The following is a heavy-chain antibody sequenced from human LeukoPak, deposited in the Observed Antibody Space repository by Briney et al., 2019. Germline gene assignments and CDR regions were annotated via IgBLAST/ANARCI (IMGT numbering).Heavy chain of an antibody. D-gene: IGHD3-16*01. CDR1: GFSFSDYA. J-gene: IGHJ4*02. CDR2: ICGTCTNT. CDR3: TRDVGDIMFDY. Sequence: GGSLRLSCAAYGFSFSDYAMSWVRQAPGKGLEWVATICGTCTNTHYADSVRGRFTISRDNSKNSQWLQMSSLTDEDTAVYYCTRDVGDIMFDYWGQGTLVTVSS. V-gene: IGHV3-23*01.